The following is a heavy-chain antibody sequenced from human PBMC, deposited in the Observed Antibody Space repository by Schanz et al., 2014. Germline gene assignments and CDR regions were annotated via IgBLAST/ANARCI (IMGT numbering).Heavy chain of an antibody. D-gene: IGHD3-10*01. CDR2: ISHHGNDK. Sequence: QVQLVESGGGVVQPGRSLRLSCTASGFSFGIHAMHWVRQAPGKGLEWVALISHHGNDKYYVDSVKGRFIISRDDSKNTLYLQMNSLKTEDTAVYYCTTHGLGYYFDYWGQGTLVPVSS. CDR1: GFSFGIHA. J-gene: IGHJ4*02. CDR3: TTHGLGYYFDY. V-gene: IGHV3-30*04.